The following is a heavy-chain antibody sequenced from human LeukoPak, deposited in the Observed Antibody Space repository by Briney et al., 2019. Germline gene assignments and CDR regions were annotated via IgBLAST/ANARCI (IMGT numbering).Heavy chain of an antibody. V-gene: IGHV4-34*01. CDR1: GGSFSGYY. J-gene: IGHJ5*02. Sequence: PSETLSLTCAVYGGSFSGYYWSWIRQPPGKGLEWIGEINHSGSTNYNPSLKSRVTISVDTSKNQFSLKLSSVTAADTAVYYCARREYQLPQPWFDPWGQGTLVTVSS. CDR3: ARREYQLPQPWFDP. CDR2: INHSGST. D-gene: IGHD2-2*01.